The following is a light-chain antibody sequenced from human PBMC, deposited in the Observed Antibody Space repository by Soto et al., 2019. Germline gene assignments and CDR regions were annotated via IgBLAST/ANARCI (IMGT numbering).Light chain of an antibody. Sequence: QSALTQPASVSGSPGQSITIACTGSSSDIGGYNFVSWYQQHPGKAPKLMIYDVIKRPSGVPRRFAGSKSGNTASLTISGLRAEEEADYCCSSYTTTTTAVFGGGTKLTVL. V-gene: IGLV2-14*03. CDR3: SSYTTTTTAV. J-gene: IGLJ2*01. CDR1: SSDIGGYNF. CDR2: DVI.